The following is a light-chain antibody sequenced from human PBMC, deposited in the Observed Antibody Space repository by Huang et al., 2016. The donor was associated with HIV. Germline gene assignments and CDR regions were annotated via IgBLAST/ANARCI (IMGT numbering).Light chain of an antibody. J-gene: IGKJ2*01. CDR2: AAY. V-gene: IGKV1-39*01. CDR3: QQSYSTPYT. Sequence: DIQMTQSPSSLSASVGDRVTINCRASQSISSYLNWYQQKPGKAPKLLIYAAYSLQSGVPSRFTGSGSGTDFTLTISSLQPEDFATYYCQQSYSTPYTFGQGTKLEIK. CDR1: QSISSY.